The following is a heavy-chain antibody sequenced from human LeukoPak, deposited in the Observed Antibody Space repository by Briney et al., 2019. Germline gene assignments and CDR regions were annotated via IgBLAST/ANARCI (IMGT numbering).Heavy chain of an antibody. CDR1: EYTFTGYY. V-gene: IGHV1-2*02. D-gene: IGHD6-19*01. CDR3: ARVWSVAGTGDY. J-gene: IGHJ4*02. Sequence: GASVKVSCKASEYTFTGYYMHWVRQAPGQGLEWMGWINPNSGGTNYAQKFQGRVTMTRDTSISTAYMELSRLRSDDTAVYYCARVWSVAGTGDYWGQGTLVTVSS. CDR2: INPNSGGT.